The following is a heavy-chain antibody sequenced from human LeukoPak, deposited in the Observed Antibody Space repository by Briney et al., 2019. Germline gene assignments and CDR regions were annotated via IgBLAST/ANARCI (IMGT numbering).Heavy chain of an antibody. CDR1: GYTFIGYY. V-gene: IGHV1-2*02. Sequence: GSVRVSCKASGYTFIGYYMHWVRQAPGQGLEWMAWINPNSGGTNYAQTFQGRVTMTRDTSISTAFMELSRLRSDDTAVYYCARTVSSSWYNWVGYWGQGTLVSVSS. CDR2: INPNSGGT. D-gene: IGHD6-13*01. J-gene: IGHJ4*02. CDR3: ARTVSSSWYNWVGY.